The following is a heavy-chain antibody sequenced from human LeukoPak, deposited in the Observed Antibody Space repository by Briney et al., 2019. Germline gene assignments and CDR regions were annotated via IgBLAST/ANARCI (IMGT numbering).Heavy chain of an antibody. J-gene: IGHJ3*02. CDR3: AKSMVVTAPLDAFDI. CDR2: ISWNSGSI. Sequence: GRSLRLSCAAPGFTFDDYAMHWVRQAPGKGLGWVSGISWNSGSIGYADSVKGRFTISRDNAKNSLYLQMNSLRAEDTALYYCAKSMVVTAPLDAFDIWVQGTMVTVSS. V-gene: IGHV3-9*01. CDR1: GFTFDDYA. D-gene: IGHD2-21*02.